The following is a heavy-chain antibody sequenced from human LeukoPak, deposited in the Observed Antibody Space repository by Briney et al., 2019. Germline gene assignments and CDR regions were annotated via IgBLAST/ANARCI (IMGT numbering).Heavy chain of an antibody. D-gene: IGHD3-22*01. CDR1: GGSFSGYY. CDR3: ATERNYYDTRHDAFDI. V-gene: IGHV4-34*01. CDR2: INHSGST. Sequence: SETLSLTCAVYGGSFSGYYWSWIRQPPGKGLEWIGEINHSGSTNYNPSLKSRVTISVDTSKNQFSLKLSSVTAADTAVYYCATERNYYDTRHDAFDIWGQGTMVTVSS. J-gene: IGHJ3*02.